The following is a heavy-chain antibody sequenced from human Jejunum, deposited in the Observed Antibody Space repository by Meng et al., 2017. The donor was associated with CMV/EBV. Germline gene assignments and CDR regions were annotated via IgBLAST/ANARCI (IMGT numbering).Heavy chain of an antibody. V-gene: IGHV3-21*01. D-gene: IGHD3-22*01. CDR2: TGPSSTYI. Sequence: EVQLVESGGGLVKPGGSLRLSCAASGFIFSSYSMNWVRQAPGKGLEWVSSTGPSSTYIYSADSVKGRFTISRDNAKNSLYLQMNSLRAEDTAVYYCARGYYYDSSGYYIEYFQNWGQGTLGTVAS. CDR3: ARGYYYDSSGYYIEYFQN. CDR1: GFIFSSYS. J-gene: IGHJ1*01.